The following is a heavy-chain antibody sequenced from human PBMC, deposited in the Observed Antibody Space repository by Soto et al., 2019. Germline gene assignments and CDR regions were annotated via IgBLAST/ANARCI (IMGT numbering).Heavy chain of an antibody. CDR3: ARGFLILRGYSSSWYLDY. V-gene: IGHV4-34*01. CDR2: INHSGST. CDR1: GGSFSGYY. Sequence: QVQLQQWGAGLLKPSETLSLTCAVYGGSFSGYYWSWIRQPPGKGLEWIGEINHSGSTNYNPSLKSRVTISVDTSKNQFSLKLSSVTAADTAVYYCARGFLILRGYSSSWYLDYWGQGTLVTVSS. J-gene: IGHJ4*02. D-gene: IGHD6-13*01.